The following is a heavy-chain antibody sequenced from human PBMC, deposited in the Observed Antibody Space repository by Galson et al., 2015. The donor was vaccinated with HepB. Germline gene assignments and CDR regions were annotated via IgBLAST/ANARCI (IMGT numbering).Heavy chain of an antibody. V-gene: IGHV3-20*04. J-gene: IGHJ3*02. D-gene: IGHD3-16*01. CDR3: ARKNYGDSYDM. Sequence: SLRLSCAASGFIFNDYGMTWVRQAPGKGLQWVSGIFYNGGGTHYVDSVKGRFTISRGNAKKSLYLQMNNLRVDDTALYFCARKNYGDSYDMWGQGTMVTVS. CDR2: IFYNGGGT. CDR1: GFIFNDYG.